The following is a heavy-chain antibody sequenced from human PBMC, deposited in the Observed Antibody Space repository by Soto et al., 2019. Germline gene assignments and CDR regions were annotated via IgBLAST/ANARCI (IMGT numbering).Heavy chain of an antibody. V-gene: IGHV3-33*08. J-gene: IGHJ6*02. CDR3: ARSKVGAGDYYYYYGMDV. D-gene: IGHD1-26*01. CDR2: IWYDGSNK. CDR1: GFTFSSYG. Sequence: VLLVESGGGLVHPGGSLRLSCVASGFTFSSYGMHWVRQAPGKGLEWVAVIWYDGSNKYYADSVKGRFTISRDNSKNTLYLQMNSLRAEDTAVYYCARSKVGAGDYYYYYGMDVWGQGTTVTVSS.